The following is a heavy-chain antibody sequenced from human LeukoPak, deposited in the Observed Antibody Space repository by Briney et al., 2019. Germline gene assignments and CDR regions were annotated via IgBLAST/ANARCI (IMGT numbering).Heavy chain of an antibody. CDR3: ASRIADCSSTSCYGDYYYYYYMDV. CDR1: GYTFTSYD. Sequence: ASVKVSCKASGYTFTSYDINWVRQATGQGLEWMGWMNPNSGNTGYAQKFQGRVTITTDESTSTAYMELSSLRSEDTAVYYCASRIADCSSTSCYGDYYYYYYMDVWGKGTTVTVSS. J-gene: IGHJ6*03. D-gene: IGHD2-2*01. CDR2: MNPNSGNT. V-gene: IGHV1-8*01.